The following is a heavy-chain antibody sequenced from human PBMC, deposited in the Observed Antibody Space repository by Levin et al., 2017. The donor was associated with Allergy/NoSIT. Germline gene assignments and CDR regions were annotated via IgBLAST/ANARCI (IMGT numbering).Heavy chain of an antibody. CDR1: GFTFSSYA. J-gene: IGHJ4*02. D-gene: IGHD3-10*01. CDR2: ISYDGSNK. Sequence: GESLKISCAASGFTFSSYAMHWVRQAPGKGLEWVAVISYDGSNKYYADSVKGRFTISRDNSKNTLYLQMNSLRAEDTAVYYCARDHYGSGSYFGLRHFPNYWGQGTLVTVSS. V-gene: IGHV3-30-3*01. CDR3: ARDHYGSGSYFGLRHFPNY.